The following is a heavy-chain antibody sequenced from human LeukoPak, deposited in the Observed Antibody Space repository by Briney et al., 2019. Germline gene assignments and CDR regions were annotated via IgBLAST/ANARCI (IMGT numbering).Heavy chain of an antibody. V-gene: IGHV3-21*01. J-gene: IGHJ4*02. Sequence: GGSLRLSCAASGFTFSSYSMNWVRQAPGKGLEWVSSISSSSSYIYYADLVKGRFTISRDNAKNSLYLQMNSLRAEDTAVYYCARGEYYYDSSGYYYLFDYWGQGTLVTVSS. CDR1: GFTFSSYS. CDR3: ARGEYYYDSSGYYYLFDY. CDR2: ISSSSSYI. D-gene: IGHD3-22*01.